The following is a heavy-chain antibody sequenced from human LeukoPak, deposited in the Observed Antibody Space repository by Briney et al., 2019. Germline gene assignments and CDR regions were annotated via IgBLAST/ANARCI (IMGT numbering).Heavy chain of an antibody. CDR1: GGSISSSSYY. CDR3: ARDLTRNTGGLDP. V-gene: IGHV4-39*07. J-gene: IGHJ5*02. CDR2: VYYTGAS. Sequence: SETLSLTCTVSGGSISSSSYYWGWIRQPPGKGLEWIGSVYYTGASYYNPSLKSRATISVDTSENQFSLKLTSVTAADTAMYYCARDLTRNTGGLDPWGQGTLVTVSS. D-gene: IGHD1-20*01.